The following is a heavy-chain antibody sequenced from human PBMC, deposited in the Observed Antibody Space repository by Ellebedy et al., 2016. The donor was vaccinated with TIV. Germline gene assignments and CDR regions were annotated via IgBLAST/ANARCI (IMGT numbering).Heavy chain of an antibody. Sequence: MPSETLSLTCTVSGGSISSRTRYWGWFRQTPEKGLEWIGPVYFTGTTYYNPSLKSRVTISVDTSNNQFSLKLSSVTAADTAVYYCARGALAYSSIYFDLWGRGTLVTVSS. CDR3: ARGALAYSSIYFDL. J-gene: IGHJ2*01. D-gene: IGHD6-13*01. CDR2: VYFTGTT. V-gene: IGHV4-39*07. CDR1: GGSISSRTRY.